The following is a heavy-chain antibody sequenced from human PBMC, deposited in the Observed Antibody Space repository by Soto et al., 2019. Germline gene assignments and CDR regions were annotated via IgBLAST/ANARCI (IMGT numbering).Heavy chain of an antibody. D-gene: IGHD6-13*01. CDR3: ARRNLGIAAAALYSYYMDV. Sequence: QVQLQESGPGLVKPSETLSLTCTVSGGSISSYYWSWIRQPPGKGLEWIGYIYYSGSTNYNPSLNSRVTISVDTSKNQFSLKLSSVTAADTAVYYCARRNLGIAAAALYSYYMDVWGKGTTVTVSS. CDR2: IYYSGST. J-gene: IGHJ6*03. CDR1: GGSISSYY. V-gene: IGHV4-59*08.